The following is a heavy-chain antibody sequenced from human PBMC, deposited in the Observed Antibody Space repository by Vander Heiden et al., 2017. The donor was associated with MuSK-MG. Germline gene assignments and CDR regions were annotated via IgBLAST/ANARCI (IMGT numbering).Heavy chain of an antibody. D-gene: IGHD5-12*01. CDR1: GGSISSHY. CDR2: IYYSGST. V-gene: IGHV4-59*11. CDR3: ARAPRGSYYYGMDV. J-gene: IGHJ6*02. Sequence: QVQLQESGPGLVKPSETLSLTCTVSGGSISSHYWSWIRQPPGKGLEWIGYIYYSGSTNYNPSLKSRVTISVDTSKNQFSLKPSSVTAADTAVYYCARAPRGSYYYGMDVWGQGTTVTVSS.